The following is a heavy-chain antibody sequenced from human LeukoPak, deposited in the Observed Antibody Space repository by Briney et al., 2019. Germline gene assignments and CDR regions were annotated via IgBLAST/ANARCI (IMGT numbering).Heavy chain of an antibody. CDR2: IYTGDSDT. D-gene: IGHD3-3*01. Sequence: GASLQISSKGSGSPFTSYWIGWVRQLPGKGLEWMGIIYTGDSDTRYSPSFQGQVTISADKSISTAYLQWSSLKASDTAMYYWARLVGYYAGPDYWGQGTLVTVCS. V-gene: IGHV5-51*01. CDR1: GSPFTSYW. J-gene: IGHJ4*02. CDR3: ARLVGYYAGPDY.